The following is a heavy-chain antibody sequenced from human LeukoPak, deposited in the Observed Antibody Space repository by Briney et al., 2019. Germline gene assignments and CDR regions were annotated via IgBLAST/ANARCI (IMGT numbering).Heavy chain of an antibody. CDR1: GFTFSSYA. D-gene: IGHD3-10*01. CDR3: ARDSTYYYGSGSSGPHYFDY. J-gene: IGHJ4*02. V-gene: IGHV3-30*01. Sequence: GGSLRLSCAASGFTFSSYAMHWVRQAPGKGPEWVAVISYDGGNTYYADSVKGRLTISRDNSKNTLYPQLNSLRAEEAAAYYCARDSTYYYGSGSSGPHYFDYWGQGTLVTVSS. CDR2: ISYDGGNT.